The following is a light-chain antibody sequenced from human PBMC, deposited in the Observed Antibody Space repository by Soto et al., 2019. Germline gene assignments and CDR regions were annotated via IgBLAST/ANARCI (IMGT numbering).Light chain of an antibody. CDR3: QQYHSTPYT. Sequence: DIVMTQSPDSLAVSLGERATINCKSSQSVLYSSNNKNYLAWYQQKPGQPPKLLIYWASTRESGVPDRFSGSGSGTEFTLTISSLQAEDVAVYYCQQYHSTPYTFGQGTKLEIK. CDR1: QSVLYSSNNKNY. J-gene: IGKJ2*01. V-gene: IGKV4-1*01. CDR2: WAS.